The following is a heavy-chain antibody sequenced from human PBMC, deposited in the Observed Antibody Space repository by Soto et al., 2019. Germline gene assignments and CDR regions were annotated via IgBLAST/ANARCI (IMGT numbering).Heavy chain of an antibody. CDR2: IYSGGST. V-gene: IGHV3-23*03. CDR3: ATAKLLLPWLFDY. D-gene: IGHD2-15*01. Sequence: GGSLRLSCAASGFTFSSYAMNWVRQAPGKGLGWVSVIYSGGSTYYTDSVRGRFTISRDNSTNTLYLQMNSLRAEDTAVYYCATAKLLLPWLFDYWGQGTLVTVSS. J-gene: IGHJ4*02. CDR1: GFTFSSYA.